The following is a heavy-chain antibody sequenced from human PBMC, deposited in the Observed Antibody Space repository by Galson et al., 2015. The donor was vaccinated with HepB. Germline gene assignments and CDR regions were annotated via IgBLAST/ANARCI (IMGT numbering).Heavy chain of an antibody. CDR3: ANHHSYYDFWSGYPGWYFDL. CDR2: IYYSGST. V-gene: IGHV4-39*01. J-gene: IGHJ2*01. D-gene: IGHD3-3*01. CDR1: GGTFSSYAI. Sequence: SCKASGGTFSSYAISWIRQPPGKGLEWIGSIYYSGSTYYNPSLKSRVTISVDTSKNQFSLKLSSVTAADTAVYYCANHHSYYDFWSGYPGWYFDLWGRGTLVTVSS.